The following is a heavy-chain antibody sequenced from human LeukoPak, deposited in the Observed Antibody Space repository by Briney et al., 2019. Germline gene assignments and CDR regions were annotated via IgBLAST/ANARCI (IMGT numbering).Heavy chain of an antibody. Sequence: ASVKVSCKASGYTFTGYYMHWVRQAPGQGLEWMGWINPNSGGANYAQKFQGRVTMTRDTSISTAYMELSRLRSDDTAVYYCARGWSYYGSGSYYIDPRFDYWGQGTLVTVSS. CDR2: INPNSGGA. CDR3: ARGWSYYGSGSYYIDPRFDY. J-gene: IGHJ4*02. D-gene: IGHD3-10*01. CDR1: GYTFTGYY. V-gene: IGHV1-2*02.